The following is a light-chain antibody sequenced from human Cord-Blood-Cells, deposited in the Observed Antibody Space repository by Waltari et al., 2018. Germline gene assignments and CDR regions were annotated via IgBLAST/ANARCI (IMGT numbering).Light chain of an antibody. Sequence: SYELTQPPSVSVSPGQTASITCPGDKLGDKYACWYQQKPGQSPVLVIYQDSKRPSGIPERFSGSNSGNTATPTISGTQAMDEADYYCQAWDSSTAVFGGGTKLTVL. CDR3: QAWDSSTAV. CDR2: QDS. CDR1: KLGDKY. V-gene: IGLV3-1*01. J-gene: IGLJ3*02.